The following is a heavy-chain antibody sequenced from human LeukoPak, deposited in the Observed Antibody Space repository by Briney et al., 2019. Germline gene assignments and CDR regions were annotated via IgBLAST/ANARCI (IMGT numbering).Heavy chain of an antibody. CDR3: ARPRGYCSSTSCYSDAFDL. Sequence: ASVKVSCKASGYTFTSYGFSWVRQAPGQGLEWMGWISAYNGNANYALKLQGRVTMTTDTSTSTAYTELRSLRSDDTAVYYCARPRGYCSSTSCYSDAFDLWGQGTMVTVSS. CDR1: GYTFTSYG. CDR2: ISAYNGNA. V-gene: IGHV1-18*04. D-gene: IGHD2-2*01. J-gene: IGHJ3*01.